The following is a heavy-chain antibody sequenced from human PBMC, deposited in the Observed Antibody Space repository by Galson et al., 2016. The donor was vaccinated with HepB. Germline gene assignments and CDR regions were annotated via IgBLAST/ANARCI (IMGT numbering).Heavy chain of an antibody. V-gene: IGHV1-2*02. Sequence: SVKVSCKASGYTFTDYNIHWVRQAPGQGLEWMGWIDPKSGDRTYAQRFYGRVTMTRDTSITTAYMELNSLTSDDTAVYYCATDYIRNLHNWFDPWGQGTLVTVSS. CDR3: ATDYIRNLHNWFDP. CDR2: IDPKSGDR. J-gene: IGHJ5*02. CDR1: GYTFTDYN. D-gene: IGHD4-11*01.